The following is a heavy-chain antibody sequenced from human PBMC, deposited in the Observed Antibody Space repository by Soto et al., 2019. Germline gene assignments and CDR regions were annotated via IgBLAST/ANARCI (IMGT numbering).Heavy chain of an antibody. Sequence: ASVKVPCKASGYTFTGYYIHWVRQAPGQGLEWMGWINPNTGGTNYAQKFQGRVTMTRDTSISTAYMELSTLKSDDAAVYYCARLMDPYSGPHLDIWGQGTMVTVSS. CDR3: ARLMDPYSGPHLDI. CDR1: GYTFTGYY. D-gene: IGHD1-26*01. V-gene: IGHV1-2*02. J-gene: IGHJ3*02. CDR2: INPNTGGT.